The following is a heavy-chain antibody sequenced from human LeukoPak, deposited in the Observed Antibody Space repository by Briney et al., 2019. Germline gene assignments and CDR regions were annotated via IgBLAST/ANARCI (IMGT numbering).Heavy chain of an antibody. Sequence: ASVKVSCKASGYTFTDYYIHWVRQAPGQGLGWMGTIYPSGGGTSYAQKFQGRVTMTRDTSTNTLYMDLSSLRSEDTAVYYCAREPPHTGSYDYWGQGTLVTVSS. D-gene: IGHD1-26*01. V-gene: IGHV1-46*01. CDR1: GYTFTDYY. CDR2: IYPSGGGT. J-gene: IGHJ4*02. CDR3: AREPPHTGSYDY.